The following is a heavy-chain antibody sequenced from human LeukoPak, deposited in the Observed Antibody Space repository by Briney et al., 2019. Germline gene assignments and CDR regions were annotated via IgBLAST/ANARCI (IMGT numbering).Heavy chain of an antibody. CDR2: INHSGST. V-gene: IGHV4-34*01. D-gene: IGHD6-19*01. J-gene: IGHJ6*03. CDR1: GGSFSGYY. Sequence: PSETLSLTCAVYGGSFSGYYWSWIRQPPGKGLEWSGEINHSGSTNYNPSLKSRVTISVDTSKNQFSLKLSSVTAADTAVYYCARVSSGWPYYYYYYMDVWGKGTTVTVSS. CDR3: ARVSSGWPYYYYYYMDV.